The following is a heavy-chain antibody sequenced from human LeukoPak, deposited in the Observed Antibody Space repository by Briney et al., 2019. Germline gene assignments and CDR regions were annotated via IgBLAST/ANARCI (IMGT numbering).Heavy chain of an antibody. V-gene: IGHV4-59*08. D-gene: IGHD5-12*01. CDR3: ARLTPWDIRY. CDR1: GGSISSYY. CDR2: IYYSGST. Sequence: SETLSLTCTVSGGSISSYYWSWIRQPPGKGLEWIGHIYYSGSTNYNPSLKSRVTISVDTSKNQFSLKLSSVTAADTAVYYCARLTPWDIRYWGQGTLVTVSS. J-gene: IGHJ4*02.